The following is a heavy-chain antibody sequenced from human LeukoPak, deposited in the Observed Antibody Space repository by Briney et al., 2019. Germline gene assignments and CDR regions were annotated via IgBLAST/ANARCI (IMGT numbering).Heavy chain of an antibody. J-gene: IGHJ3*02. CDR2: VHYSGSI. CDR1: GGSISSYY. Sequence: SETLSLTCTVSGGSISSYYWSWIRQPPGKGLEWIGYVHYSGSINYNPSLKSRVTISVDTSKNQFSLKLSSVTAADTAVYYCARSLEYSSYDAFDIWGQGTMVTVSS. CDR3: ARSLEYSSYDAFDI. D-gene: IGHD6-6*01. V-gene: IGHV4-59*08.